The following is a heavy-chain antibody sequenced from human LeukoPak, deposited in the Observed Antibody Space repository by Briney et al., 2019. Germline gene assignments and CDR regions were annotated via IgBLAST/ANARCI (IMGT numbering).Heavy chain of an antibody. CDR1: GGSISSSYYF. CDR2: VYFSGST. J-gene: IGHJ4*02. Sequence: PSETLSLTCTVSGGSISSSYYFWGWIRQPPGKGLEWIGTVYFSGSTYDNVSLQSRVTISVDMSKNQFSLKLSSVTAADTAVYYCARRIQEEIVVVVAATQYYFDYWGQGTLVTVSS. D-gene: IGHD2-15*01. CDR3: ARRIQEEIVVVVAATQYYFDY. V-gene: IGHV4-39*01.